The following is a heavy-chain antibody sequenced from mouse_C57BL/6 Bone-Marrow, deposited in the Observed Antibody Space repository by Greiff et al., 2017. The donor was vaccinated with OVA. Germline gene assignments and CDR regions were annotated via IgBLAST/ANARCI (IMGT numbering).Heavy chain of an antibody. CDR1: GFTFSSYA. CDR3: ARERDVRSFYYFDY. J-gene: IGHJ2*01. CDR2: ISDGGSYT. Sequence: EVQRVESGGGLVKPGGSLKLSCAASGFTFSSYAMSWVRQTPEKRLAWVATISDGGSYTYYPDNVKGRFTISRDNAKNNLYLQMSHLKSEDTAMYYCARERDVRSFYYFDYWGQGTTLTVSS. D-gene: IGHD3-3*01. V-gene: IGHV5-4*01.